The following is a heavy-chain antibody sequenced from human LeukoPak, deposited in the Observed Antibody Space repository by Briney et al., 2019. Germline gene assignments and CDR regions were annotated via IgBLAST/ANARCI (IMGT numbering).Heavy chain of an antibody. CDR3: ARYHTMVRGLSD. D-gene: IGHD3-10*01. CDR1: GYTFTCYY. Sequence: ASVKVSCKASGYTFTCYYMHWVRQAPGQGLEWMGWINPNSGGTNYAQKFQGRVTMTRDTSISTAYMELSRLRSDDTAVYYCARYHTMVRGLSDWGQGTLVTVSS. J-gene: IGHJ4*02. V-gene: IGHV1-2*02. CDR2: INPNSGGT.